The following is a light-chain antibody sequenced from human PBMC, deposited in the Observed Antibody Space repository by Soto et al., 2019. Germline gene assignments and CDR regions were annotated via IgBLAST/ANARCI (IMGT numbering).Light chain of an antibody. V-gene: IGKV1-39*01. Sequence: DIQMTQSPSSLSASVGDRVTITCRASQSISSYLNRDQQKPGKAPKLLISAASSLQSGVPSRFSGSGSGTDFTLTISSLQPEDFATYYCQQSYSTPRTFGQGTKLEIK. CDR2: AAS. CDR1: QSISSY. CDR3: QQSYSTPRT. J-gene: IGKJ2*01.